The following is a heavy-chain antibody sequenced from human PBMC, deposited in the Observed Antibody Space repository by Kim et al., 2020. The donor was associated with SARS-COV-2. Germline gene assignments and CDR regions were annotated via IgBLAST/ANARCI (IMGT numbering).Heavy chain of an antibody. V-gene: IGHV4-61*01. J-gene: IGHJ6*02. CDR1: GGSVSSGSYY. Sequence: SETLSLTCTVSGGSVSSGSYYWSWIRQPPGKGLEWIGYIYYSGSTNYNPSLKSRVTISVDTSKNQFSLKLSSVTAADTAVYYCARAAGMYYYGSGSYGFYYYGMDVWGQGTTVTVSS. CDR2: IYYSGST. CDR3: ARAAGMYYYGSGSYGFYYYGMDV. D-gene: IGHD3-10*01.